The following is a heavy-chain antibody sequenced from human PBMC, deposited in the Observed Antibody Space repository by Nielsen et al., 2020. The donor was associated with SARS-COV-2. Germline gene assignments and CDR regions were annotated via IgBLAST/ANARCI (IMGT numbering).Heavy chain of an antibody. J-gene: IGHJ5*02. CDR3: ARGGDYGESNWFDP. V-gene: IGHV1-2*04. Sequence: ASVKVSCKASGYSFTCYYMHWVRQAPGQGLEWMGWINPNSGGTNYAQKFQGWVTMTRDTSISTAYMELSRLRSDDTAVYYCARGGDYGESNWFDPWGQGTLVTVSS. CDR2: INPNSGGT. D-gene: IGHD4-17*01. CDR1: GYSFTCYY.